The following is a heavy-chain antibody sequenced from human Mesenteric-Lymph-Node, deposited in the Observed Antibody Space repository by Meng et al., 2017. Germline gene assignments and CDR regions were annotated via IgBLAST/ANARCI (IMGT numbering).Heavy chain of an antibody. CDR3: AGGGTTILDH. CDR1: GGTFSSYA. J-gene: IGHJ4*02. D-gene: IGHD4-17*01. V-gene: IGHV1-69*05. Sequence: SVKVSCKASGGTFSSYAISWVRQAPGQGLEWMGGIIPIFGTANYAQKFQGRVTITTDESTSTAYMELSSLRSDDTAVYYCAGGGTTILDHWGQGTLVTVSS. CDR2: IIPIFGTA.